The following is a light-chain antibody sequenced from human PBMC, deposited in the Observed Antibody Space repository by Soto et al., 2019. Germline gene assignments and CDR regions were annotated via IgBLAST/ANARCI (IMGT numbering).Light chain of an antibody. CDR1: SSDVCGYNY. J-gene: IGLJ1*01. Sequence: SALXQPSSLSWSPGQSITISCTGTSSDVCGYNYVSWYQHPPGKAPKLIIYDVSNRPSGGSIRFSGSKSDNTASLTISGLQPEDEADYHCSSYTTSNTRQIVFGTGTKVTVL. V-gene: IGLV2-14*03. CDR3: SSYTTSNTRQIV. CDR2: DVS.